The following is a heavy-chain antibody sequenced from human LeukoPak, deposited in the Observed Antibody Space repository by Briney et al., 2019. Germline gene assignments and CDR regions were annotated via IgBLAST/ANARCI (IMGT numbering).Heavy chain of an antibody. CDR3: ARATVRTGIVGAIKV. CDR2: ITNSGTT. J-gene: IGHJ4*02. Sequence: PSETLSLTCNVSGESISSHYWSWTRQSPGKGLEWIGYITNSGTTKFNPSLKSRVTISRDTSKNQISLKLSSVTAADTAVYYCARATVRTGIVGAIKVWGQGTLVTVSS. V-gene: IGHV4-59*08. D-gene: IGHD1-26*01. CDR1: GESISSHY.